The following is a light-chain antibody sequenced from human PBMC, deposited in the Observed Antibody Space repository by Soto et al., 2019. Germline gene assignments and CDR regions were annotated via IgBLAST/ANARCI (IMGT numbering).Light chain of an antibody. Sequence: QSALTQPASVSGSPGQSITISCTGTSSDVGGYNYVSWYQQHPGKAPKLMIYEVSYRPSGVSNRFSGSKSGNTASLTIYGLQAEDEAGYYCSSLTSTNTLAFGGGTKLTVL. CDR2: EVS. CDR3: SSLTSTNTLA. CDR1: SSDVGGYNY. V-gene: IGLV2-14*01. J-gene: IGLJ2*01.